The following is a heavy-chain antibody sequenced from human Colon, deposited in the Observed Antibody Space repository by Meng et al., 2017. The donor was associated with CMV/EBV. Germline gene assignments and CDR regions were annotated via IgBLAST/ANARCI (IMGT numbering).Heavy chain of an antibody. CDR3: ARNLPPTSCLDY. CDR2: IIPILGIA. CDR1: GGTFSSYA. J-gene: IGHJ4*02. V-gene: IGHV1-69*10. D-gene: IGHD2-2*01. Sequence: SVKVSCKASGGTFSSYAISWVRQAPGQGLEWMGGIIPILGIANYAQKFQGRVTITADKSTSTAYMELSSLRSEDTAVYYCARNLPPTSCLDYWGQGTLVTVSS.